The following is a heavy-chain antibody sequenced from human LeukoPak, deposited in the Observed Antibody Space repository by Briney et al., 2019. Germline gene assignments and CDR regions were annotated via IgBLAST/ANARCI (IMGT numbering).Heavy chain of an antibody. CDR3: ARDRSSTSCYPV. V-gene: IGHV1-2*02. J-gene: IGHJ4*02. CDR1: GYTFTGYY. CDR2: INPNSGGT. Sequence: ASVKVSCKASGYTFTGYYMHWVRQAPGQGLEWMGWINPNSGGTNYAQKFQGRVTMTRDTSISTAYMELSRLRSDDTAVYYCARDRSSTSCYPVWGQGTLVTVSS. D-gene: IGHD2-2*01.